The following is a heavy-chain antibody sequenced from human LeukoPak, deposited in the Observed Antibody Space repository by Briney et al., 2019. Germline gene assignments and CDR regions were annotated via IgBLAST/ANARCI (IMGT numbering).Heavy chain of an antibody. J-gene: IGHJ4*02. D-gene: IGHD4-11*01. Sequence: PSETLSLTCTVSGASMSIYYWTWIRQVPGKGLEWIGNVYYSRSTRYNPSLMGRATISIDTSKNTFSLKVTSMTAADTAVYFCAKGRSYYDGDYWGQGTLVTVSS. CDR3: AKGRSYYDGDY. CDR1: GASMSIYY. CDR2: VYYSRST. V-gene: IGHV4-59*03.